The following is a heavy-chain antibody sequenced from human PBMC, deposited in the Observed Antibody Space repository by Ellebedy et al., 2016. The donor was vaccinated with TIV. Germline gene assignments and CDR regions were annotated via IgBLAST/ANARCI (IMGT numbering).Heavy chain of an antibody. D-gene: IGHD5-12*01. CDR1: SGSINSTNYY. J-gene: IGHJ4*02. Sequence: SETLSLXXTVSSGSINSTNYYWGWIRQPTGKGLEWIGSIYYSGSTYYNPSLKSRVSMSVGTSQKQFSLKLSSVTAADTAVYYCAKTYRGYEDFDNWGQGTLVTVSS. CDR3: AKTYRGYEDFDN. V-gene: IGHV4-39*01. CDR2: IYYSGST.